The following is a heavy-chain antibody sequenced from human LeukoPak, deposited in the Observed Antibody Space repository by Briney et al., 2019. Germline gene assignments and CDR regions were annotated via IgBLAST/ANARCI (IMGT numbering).Heavy chain of an antibody. J-gene: IGHJ2*01. CDR3: AREEDYSNSGYWYFDL. V-gene: IGHV4-34*01. D-gene: IGHD4-11*01. Sequence: SETLSLTCAVYGGSFSGYYWSWIRQPPGKGLEWIGEINHSGSTHYNPSLKSRVTISVDTSKNQFPLKLSSVTAADTAVYYCAREEDYSNSGYWYFDLWGRGTLVTVSS. CDR1: GGSFSGYY. CDR2: INHSGST.